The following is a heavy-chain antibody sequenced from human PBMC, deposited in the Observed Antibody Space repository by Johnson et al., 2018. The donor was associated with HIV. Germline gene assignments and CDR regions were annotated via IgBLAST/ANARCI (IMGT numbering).Heavy chain of an antibody. CDR3: AREYSSGYPDAFDI. D-gene: IGHD3-22*01. CDR2: IRYDGDIT. J-gene: IGHJ3*02. V-gene: IGHV3-30*02. CDR1: GFTFSNYG. Sequence: QVQLVESGGGLVQPGGSLRLSCAASGFTFSNYGMHWVRQAPGKGLEWVAFIRYDGDITYYVDSVKGRFTSSRDNSKNTLYLQMNSLRAEDTAAYYCAREYSSGYPDAFDIWGQGTMVTVSS.